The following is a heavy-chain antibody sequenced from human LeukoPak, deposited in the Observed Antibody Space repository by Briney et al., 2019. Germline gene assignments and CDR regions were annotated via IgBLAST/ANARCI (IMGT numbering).Heavy chain of an antibody. V-gene: IGHV1-8*01. CDR2: MNPNSGNT. CDR3: AFGFGELFEAFDI. Sequence: ASVKVSCKASGYTFTGYDINWVRQATGQGLEWMGWMNPNSGNTGYAQKFQGRVTMTRNTSISTAYMELSSLRSEDTAVYYCAFGFGELFEAFDIWGQGTMVTVSS. D-gene: IGHD3-10*01. J-gene: IGHJ3*02. CDR1: GYTFTGYD.